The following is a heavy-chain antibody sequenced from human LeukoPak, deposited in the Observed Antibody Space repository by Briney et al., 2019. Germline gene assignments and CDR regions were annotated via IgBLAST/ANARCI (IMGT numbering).Heavy chain of an antibody. J-gene: IGHJ4*02. D-gene: IGHD3-3*01. CDR3: ARDLAYDFWSGYYTPSFDY. CDR2: ISRSSSYI. V-gene: IGHV3-21*01. Sequence: GGSLRLSCAASGFTFSSYSMNWVRQAPGKGLEWVSSISRSSSYIYYADSVKGRFTISRDNAKNSLYLQMNSLRAEDTAVYYCARDLAYDFWSGYYTPSFDYWGQGTLVTVSS. CDR1: GFTFSSYS.